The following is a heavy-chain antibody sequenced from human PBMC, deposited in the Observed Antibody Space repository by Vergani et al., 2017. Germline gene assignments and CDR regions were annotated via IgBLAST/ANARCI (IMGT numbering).Heavy chain of an antibody. D-gene: IGHD6-13*01. Sequence: QVQLVESGGGVVQPGGSLRLSCAASGFTFSDYYMSWIRQAPGKGLEWVSYISSSGSTIYYADSVKGRFTISRDNAKNSLYLQMTSLRAEDTAVYYCARDQARGPSGYRSSWYFGWFDPWGQGTLVTVSS. CDR2: ISSSGSTI. CDR3: ARDQARGPSGYRSSWYFGWFDP. J-gene: IGHJ5*02. CDR1: GFTFSDYY. V-gene: IGHV3-11*01.